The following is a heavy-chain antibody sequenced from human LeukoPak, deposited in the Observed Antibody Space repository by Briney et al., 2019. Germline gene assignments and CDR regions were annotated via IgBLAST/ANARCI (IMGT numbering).Heavy chain of an antibody. Sequence: PSETLSLTCTVSGGSISSGGYYWSWIRQHPGKGLEWIGYIYYSGSTYYNPSLKSRVTISVDTSKNQFSLKLSSVTAADTAVYYCARGILLWFGESTDALDIWGQGTMITVSS. CDR3: ARGILLWFGESTDALDI. J-gene: IGHJ3*02. CDR2: IYYSGST. CDR1: GGSISSGGYY. V-gene: IGHV4-31*03. D-gene: IGHD3-10*01.